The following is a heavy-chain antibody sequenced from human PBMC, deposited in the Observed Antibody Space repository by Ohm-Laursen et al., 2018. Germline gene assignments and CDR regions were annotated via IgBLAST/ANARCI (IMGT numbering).Heavy chain of an antibody. D-gene: IGHD6-13*01. J-gene: IGHJ4*02. CDR1: GFTFSSYW. V-gene: IGHV3-23*01. CDR3: AKGSSNARPYFFDS. Sequence: GSLRLSCTASGFTFSSYWMHWVRQAPGKGLEWVSAITGNSDSTYYADSVKGRFTTSRDNTKSALFLQMNSLRAEDTAVYYCAKGSSNARPYFFDSWGQGALVTVSS. CDR2: ITGNSDST.